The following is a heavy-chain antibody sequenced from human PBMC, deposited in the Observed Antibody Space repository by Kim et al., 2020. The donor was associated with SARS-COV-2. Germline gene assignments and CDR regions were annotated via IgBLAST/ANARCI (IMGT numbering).Heavy chain of an antibody. CDR3: ARGGAAAGTHNWFDP. J-gene: IGHJ5*02. V-gene: IGHV4-59*01. CDR2: IYYSGST. D-gene: IGHD6-13*01. Sequence: SETLSLTCTVSGGSISSYYWSWIRQPPGKGLEWIGYIYYSGSTNYNPSLKSRVTISVDTSKNQFSLKLSSVTAADTAVYYCARGGAAAGTHNWFDPWGQG. CDR1: GGSISSYY.